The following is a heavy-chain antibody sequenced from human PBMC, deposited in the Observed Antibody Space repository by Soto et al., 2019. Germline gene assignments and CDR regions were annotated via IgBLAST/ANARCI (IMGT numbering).Heavy chain of an antibody. D-gene: IGHD1-7*01. CDR3: TRRITGTSGNWFDP. V-gene: IGHV3-73*01. Sequence: GESLRLSCEASGFTFSGSAMHWVRQASGKGLEWVGRIRSKTYNYATGYAASVKGRFIISRDDSKNTAYLQMNSLKTEDTAVYYCTRRITGTSGNWFDPWGQGT. CDR2: IRSKTYNYAT. CDR1: GFTFSGSA. J-gene: IGHJ5*02.